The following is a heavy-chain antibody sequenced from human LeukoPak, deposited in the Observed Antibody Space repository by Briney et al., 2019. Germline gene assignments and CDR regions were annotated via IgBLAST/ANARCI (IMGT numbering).Heavy chain of an antibody. CDR3: ARGDEGVVPGSAEYFQH. CDR1: GGSFSGYY. D-gene: IGHD2-15*01. CDR2: INHSGST. J-gene: IGHJ1*01. V-gene: IGHV4-34*01. Sequence: SETLSLTCAVYGGSFSGYYWSWIRQPPGKGLEWIGEINHSGSTNYNPSLKSRVTISVDTSKNQSSLKLSSVTAADTAVYYCARGDEGVVPGSAEYFQHWGQGTLVTVSS.